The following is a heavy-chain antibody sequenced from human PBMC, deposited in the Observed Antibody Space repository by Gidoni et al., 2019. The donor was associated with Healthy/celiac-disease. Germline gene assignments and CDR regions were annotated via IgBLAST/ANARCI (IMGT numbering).Heavy chain of an antibody. CDR3: AKGPNYYDSSGYYYGNHFDY. CDR1: GFTFSSYA. D-gene: IGHD3-22*01. J-gene: IGHJ4*02. V-gene: IGHV3-30*04. Sequence: QVQLVESGGGVVQPGRSLRLSCAASGFTFSSYAMHWVRQAPGKGLEWVAVISYDVSNKYYADSVKGRFTISRDNSKNTLYLQMNSLRAEDTAVYYCAKGPNYYDSSGYYYGNHFDYWGQGTLVTVSS. CDR2: ISYDVSNK.